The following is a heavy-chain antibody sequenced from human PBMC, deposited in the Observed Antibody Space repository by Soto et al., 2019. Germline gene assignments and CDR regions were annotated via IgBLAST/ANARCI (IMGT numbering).Heavy chain of an antibody. Sequence: PSPTLSLTCVISGDSVSSNSAAWNWIRQSPSRGLEWLGRTYYRSKWYNDYPVSVKSRITINPDTSKNQFSLQLNSVTPEDTAVYYCARDARVFGARREDAFDIWGQGTMVTVSS. CDR3: ARDARVFGARREDAFDI. V-gene: IGHV6-1*01. D-gene: IGHD3-16*01. J-gene: IGHJ3*02. CDR1: GDSVSSNSAA. CDR2: TYYRSKWYN.